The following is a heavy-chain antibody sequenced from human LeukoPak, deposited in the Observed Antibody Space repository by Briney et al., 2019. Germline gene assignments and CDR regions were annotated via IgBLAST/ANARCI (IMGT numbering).Heavy chain of an antibody. CDR1: GFTFSSYG. CDR3: AKSYVDTAMVMAPIDHFDY. D-gene: IGHD5-18*01. J-gene: IGHJ4*02. Sequence: GGSLRLSCAASGFTFSSYGMHWVRQAPGKGLEWVAIIRYDGSNKYYADSVKGRFTISRDNSKNTLYLQMNSLRAEDTAVYYCAKSYVDTAMVMAPIDHFDYWGQGTLVTVSS. V-gene: IGHV3-30*02. CDR2: IRYDGSNK.